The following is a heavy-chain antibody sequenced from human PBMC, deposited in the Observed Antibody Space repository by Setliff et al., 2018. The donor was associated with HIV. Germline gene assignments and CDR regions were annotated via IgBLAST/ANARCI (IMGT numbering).Heavy chain of an antibody. CDR2: IYSGGST. V-gene: IGHV3-53*01. J-gene: IGHJ5*02. CDR3: AKDQTAMGGNWFDP. CDR1: GFTVSSNY. D-gene: IGHD6-19*01. Sequence: GESLKISCAASGFTVSSNYMSWVRQAPGKGLEWVSVIYSGGSTYYADSVKGRFTISRDNSKNTLFLQMNSLRAEDTAVYYCAKDQTAMGGNWFDPWGQGTLVTVSS.